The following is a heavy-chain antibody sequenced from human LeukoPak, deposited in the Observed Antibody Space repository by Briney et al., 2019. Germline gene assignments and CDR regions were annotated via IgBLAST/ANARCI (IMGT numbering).Heavy chain of an antibody. CDR2: ISAYNGNT. CDR3: ARVDIGYYDSSGYTE. V-gene: IGHV1-18*01. CDR1: GYTFTSYG. J-gene: IGHJ4*02. D-gene: IGHD3-22*01. Sequence: VASVKVSCKASGYTFTSYGISWVRQAPGQGLEWMGWISAYNGNTNYAQKLQGRVTMTTDTSTSTAYMELRSLRSDDTAVYYCARVDIGYYDSSGYTEWGQGTLVTVSS.